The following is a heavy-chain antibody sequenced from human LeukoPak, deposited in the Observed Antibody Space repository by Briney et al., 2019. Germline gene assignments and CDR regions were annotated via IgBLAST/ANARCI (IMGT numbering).Heavy chain of an antibody. J-gene: IGHJ3*01. CDR1: GYTFTGYA. Sequence: ASVKVSCKASGYTFTGYAMHWVRQAPGQRLEWMGWINAGNGNTKYSQKFQGRVTITRDTSASTAYMELSSLRSEDTAVYYCARDLTYYYGSGFVWGQGTMVTVSS. CDR2: INAGNGNT. CDR3: ARDLTYYYGSGFV. D-gene: IGHD3-10*01. V-gene: IGHV1-3*01.